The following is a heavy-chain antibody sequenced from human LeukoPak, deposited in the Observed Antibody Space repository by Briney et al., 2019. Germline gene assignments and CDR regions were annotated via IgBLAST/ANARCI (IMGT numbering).Heavy chain of an antibody. D-gene: IGHD3-22*01. J-gene: IGHJ4*02. CDR2: IYPGDSDT. CDR3: ARHHFQYDYDSTVGY. Sequence: GESLQISCQGSGYSFTSYWIGWVRQMPGKGLEWMGIIYPGDSDTRYSPSFQGQVTIPADKSISIAYLQWSSLKASDNAMYCCARHHFQYDYDSTVGYGGQGPLVTVFS. V-gene: IGHV5-51*01. CDR1: GYSFTSYW.